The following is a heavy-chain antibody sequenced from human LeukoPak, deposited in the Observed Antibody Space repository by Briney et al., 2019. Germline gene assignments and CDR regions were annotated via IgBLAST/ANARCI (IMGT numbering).Heavy chain of an antibody. Sequence: ASVKVSCKASGYTFTNYGISWVRQAPGQGLEWMGWISAYNGNTNYAQKLQGRVTMTTDTSTSTAYMEVRSLRSDDTAVYYCARSRGNPGYFEYWGQGTPVTVSS. J-gene: IGHJ4*02. CDR1: GYTFTNYG. D-gene: IGHD1-14*01. CDR2: ISAYNGNT. CDR3: ARSRGNPGYFEY. V-gene: IGHV1-18*01.